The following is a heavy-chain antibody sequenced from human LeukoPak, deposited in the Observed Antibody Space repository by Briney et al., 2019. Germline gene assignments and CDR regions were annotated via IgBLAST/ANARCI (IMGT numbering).Heavy chain of an antibody. CDR1: GFTFSIYG. D-gene: IGHD2-2*02. J-gene: IGHJ6*02. V-gene: IGHV3-30*18. CDR3: AKDMGRYCSSTSCYNYYYYGMDV. Sequence: GGSLRLSCAASGFTFSIYGMHWVRQAPGKGLEWVAVISDDGSNKYYADSVKGRFTISRDNSKNTLYLQMNSLRAEDTAVYYCAKDMGRYCSSTSCYNYYYYGMDVWGQGTTVTVSS. CDR2: ISDDGSNK.